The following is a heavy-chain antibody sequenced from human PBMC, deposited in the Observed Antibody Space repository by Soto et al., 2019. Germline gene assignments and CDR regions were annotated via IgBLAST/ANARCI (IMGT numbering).Heavy chain of an antibody. CDR1: GFPFSSYD. V-gene: IGHV3-13*01. CDR3: ARGEAADY. D-gene: IGHD6-13*01. CDR2: IGTAGDT. J-gene: IGHJ4*02. Sequence: PXESLRLSCAASGFPFSSYDMHWVRQATGKGLEWVSAIGTAGDTYYPGSVKSRFTISRENAKNYLYLQMNSLRAGDTAVYYCARGEAADYWGQGTLVTVSS.